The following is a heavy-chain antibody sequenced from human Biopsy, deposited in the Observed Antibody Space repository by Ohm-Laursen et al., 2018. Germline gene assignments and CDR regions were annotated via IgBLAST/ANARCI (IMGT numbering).Heavy chain of an antibody. V-gene: IGHV4-59*02. D-gene: IGHD4-11*01. Sequence: TLSLTCTVSGDSVTKYYWSWIRQPPGKGLEWIGHIYYSVMTNYNPSLQSRVSISVDTSRNQVSLTLSSVTAADTAVYHCARDSGILNYGNFKYYHYYGMDVWGQGTKVTVSS. J-gene: IGHJ6*02. CDR3: ARDSGILNYGNFKYYHYYGMDV. CDR2: IYYSVMT. CDR1: GDSVTKYY.